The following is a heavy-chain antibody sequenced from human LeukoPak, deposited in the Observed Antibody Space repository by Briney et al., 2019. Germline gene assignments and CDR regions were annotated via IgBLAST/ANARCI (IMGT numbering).Heavy chain of an antibody. CDR3: ASGGETSMVTYFDY. V-gene: IGHV4-4*09. Sequence: SDTLSLTCTVSGDSVRGYYGSWIRQTPGKGLEWIGYCYTSANTNYNPTLKSRVTMSVYASKNQFSLKLTSMTAADAAAYYCASGGETSMVTYFDYWGQGTLVTVSS. CDR1: GDSVRGYY. CDR2: CYTSANT. D-gene: IGHD5-18*01. J-gene: IGHJ4*02.